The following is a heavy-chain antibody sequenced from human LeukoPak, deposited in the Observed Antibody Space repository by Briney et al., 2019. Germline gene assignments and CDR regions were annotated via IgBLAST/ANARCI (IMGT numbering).Heavy chain of an antibody. D-gene: IGHD5-12*01. CDR3: ARESHPLFGYDYNAFDI. V-gene: IGHV3-64*01. J-gene: IGHJ3*02. Sequence: PGGSLRLSCAASGFTFSSYAMHWVRQAPGKGLEYVSAISSNGGSTYYANSVKGRFTISRDNSKNTLYLQMGSLRAEDMAVYYCARESHPLFGYDYNAFDIWGQGTMVTVSS. CDR1: GFTFSSYA. CDR2: ISSNGGST.